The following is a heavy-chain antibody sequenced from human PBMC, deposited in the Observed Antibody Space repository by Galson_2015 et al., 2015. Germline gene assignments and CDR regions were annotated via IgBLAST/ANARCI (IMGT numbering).Heavy chain of an antibody. Sequence: VKVSCKASGYTFTTSYAISWVRQAPGQGLEWMGGIIPIFGTANYAQKFQGRVTITADESTSTAYMELSSLRSEDTAVYYCARGEDHDAFDIWGQGSMVTVSS. V-gene: IGHV1-69*13. CDR2: IIPIFGTA. CDR1: GYTFTTSYA. CDR3: ARGEDHDAFDI. J-gene: IGHJ3*02. D-gene: IGHD2-15*01.